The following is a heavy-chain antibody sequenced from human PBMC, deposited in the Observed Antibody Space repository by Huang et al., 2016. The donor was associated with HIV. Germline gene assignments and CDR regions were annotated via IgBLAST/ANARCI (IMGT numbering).Heavy chain of an antibody. CDR1: GYSFTNYW. Sequence: EVQLVQSEAEVKKPGESLKISCRGSGYSFTNYWIGWVRQRPGEGLEWMGVIHPADSDTRYSPSFQGQVTFSADKSTRTAYLQWSSLQASDTAIYYCARSEVLVTAVPFDHWGQGTLVTVSS. CDR2: IHPADSDT. D-gene: IGHD2-21*02. J-gene: IGHJ4*02. V-gene: IGHV5-51*03. CDR3: ARSEVLVTAVPFDH.